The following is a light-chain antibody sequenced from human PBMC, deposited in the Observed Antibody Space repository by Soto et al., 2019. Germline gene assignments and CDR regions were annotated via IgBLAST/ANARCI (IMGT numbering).Light chain of an antibody. Sequence: QSVLTQPPSASGTPGQRVTISCSGSRSNIGSNYVYWYQQLPGTAPKLLSYRNNQRPSGVPDRFSGSKSGTSASLAISGLRSEDEDEYYCAAWDDSLSGWVFGGGTKLTVL. CDR2: RNN. V-gene: IGLV1-47*01. CDR1: RSNIGSNY. CDR3: AAWDDSLSGWV. J-gene: IGLJ3*02.